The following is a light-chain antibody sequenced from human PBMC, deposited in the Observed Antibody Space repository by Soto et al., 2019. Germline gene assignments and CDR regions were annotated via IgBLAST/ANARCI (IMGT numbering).Light chain of an antibody. CDR1: SSNIGASYA. V-gene: IGLV1-40*01. CDR3: QSYDSSLGGSV. Sequence: QAVVTQPPSVSGAPGQRVTISCTGSSSNIGASYAVHWYQQLPGTAPKLLIYGNSNRPSGVPDRFSGSKSGTSASLAITGLQAEDEADYYCQSYDSSLGGSVFGGGTQLTVL. CDR2: GNS. J-gene: IGLJ3*02.